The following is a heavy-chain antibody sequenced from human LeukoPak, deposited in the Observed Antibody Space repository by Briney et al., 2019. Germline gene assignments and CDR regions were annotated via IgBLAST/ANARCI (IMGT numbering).Heavy chain of an antibody. V-gene: IGHV1-69*13. CDR2: IIPIFGTA. J-gene: IGHJ4*02. Sequence: SVKVSCKASGGTFSSYAISWVRQAPGQGLEWMGGIIPIFGTANYAQKFQGRVAIIADESTSTAYMELSSLRSEDTAVYYCARVLVGAHDYWGQGTLVTVSS. D-gene: IGHD1-26*01. CDR3: ARVLVGAHDY. CDR1: GGTFSSYA.